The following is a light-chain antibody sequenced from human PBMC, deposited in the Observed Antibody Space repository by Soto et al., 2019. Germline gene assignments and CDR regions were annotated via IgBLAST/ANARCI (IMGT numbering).Light chain of an antibody. Sequence: EIVLTQSPGTLSLSPGERATLSCRASQSVSRTYLAWYQQKPVQAPRLLIYGASNRATGIPGRFSGSGSGTDFTLTISRLEPEDFAMYFCQQYVSSPQTFGQGTKVDIK. CDR3: QQYVSSPQT. CDR1: QSVSRTY. CDR2: GAS. V-gene: IGKV3-20*01. J-gene: IGKJ1*01.